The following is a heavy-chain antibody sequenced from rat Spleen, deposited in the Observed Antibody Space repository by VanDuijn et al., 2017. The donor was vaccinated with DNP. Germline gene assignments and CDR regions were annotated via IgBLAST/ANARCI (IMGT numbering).Heavy chain of an antibody. J-gene: IGHJ2*01. Sequence: QVQLMESGPGLVQPSETLSLTCTVSGFSLTSYNVHWVRQPPGKGLEWMGVMWSGGSTDYNSALKSRLSISRDTSKNQVFLKMNSLQSEDTTTYYCARVATRGYFDYWGHGVMVTVSS. CDR3: ARVATRGYFDY. V-gene: IGHV2-45*01. CDR1: GFSLTSYN. CDR2: MWSGGST.